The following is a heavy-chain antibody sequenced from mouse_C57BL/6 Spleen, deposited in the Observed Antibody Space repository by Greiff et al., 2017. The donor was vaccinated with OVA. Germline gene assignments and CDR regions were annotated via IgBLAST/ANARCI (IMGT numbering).Heavy chain of an antibody. Sequence: EVKLMESGGGLVKPGGSLKLSCAASGFTFSDYGMHWVRQAPEKGLEWVAYISSGSSTIYYADTVKGRFTISRDNAKNTLFLQMTSLRSEDTAMYYCARVDWDWGDFDYWGQGTTLTVSS. CDR3: ARVDWDWGDFDY. D-gene: IGHD4-1*01. CDR1: GFTFSDYG. V-gene: IGHV5-17*01. CDR2: ISSGSSTI. J-gene: IGHJ2*01.